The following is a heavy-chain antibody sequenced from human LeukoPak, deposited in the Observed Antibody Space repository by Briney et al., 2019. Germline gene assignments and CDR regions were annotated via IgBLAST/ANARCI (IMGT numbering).Heavy chain of an antibody. CDR3: ARYRDIVVVPAAILAAFDI. CDR2: IYTSGST. D-gene: IGHD2-2*02. V-gene: IGHV4-61*02. CDR1: GGSISSGSYY. Sequence: PSETLSLTCTVSGGSISSGSYYWSWIRQPAGKGLEWIGRIYTSGSTNYNPSLKSRVTISVDTSKNQFSLKLSSVTAADTAVYYCARYRDIVVVPAAILAAFDIWGQGTMVTVSS. J-gene: IGHJ3*02.